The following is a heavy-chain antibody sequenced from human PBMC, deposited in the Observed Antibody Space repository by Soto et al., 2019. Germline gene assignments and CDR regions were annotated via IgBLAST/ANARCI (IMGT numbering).Heavy chain of an antibody. CDR1: GFSFMSYA. V-gene: IGHV3-30-3*01. D-gene: IGHD3-22*01. J-gene: IGHJ4*02. CDR2: ISYDGSSK. Sequence: QVQVVESGGGVVQPGRSLRLSCAASGFSFMSYAMHWFRQAPGKGLEWVAVISYDGSSKFYADSVKARFTISRDNSKNTLSLQMNSLRAEDTALYYCAKDLSTSSGYYPDYWGQGTLVTVSS. CDR3: AKDLSTSSGYYPDY.